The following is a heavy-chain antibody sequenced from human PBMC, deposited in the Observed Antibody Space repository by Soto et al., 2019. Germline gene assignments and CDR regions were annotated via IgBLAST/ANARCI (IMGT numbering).Heavy chain of an antibody. CDR2: ISGSGGST. V-gene: IGHV3-23*01. CDR3: AKDLLPTLAAAGTFGFDP. CDR1: GFTFSSYA. D-gene: IGHD6-13*01. J-gene: IGHJ5*02. Sequence: PGGSLRLSCAASGFTFSSYAMSWVRQAPGKGLEWVSAISGSGGSTYYADSVKGRFTISRDNSKNTLYLQMNSLRAEDTAVYYCAKDLLPTLAAAGTFGFDPWGQGTLVTVSS.